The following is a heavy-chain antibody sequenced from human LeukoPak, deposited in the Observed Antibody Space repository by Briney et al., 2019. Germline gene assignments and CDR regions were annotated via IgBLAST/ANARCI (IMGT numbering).Heavy chain of an antibody. CDR2: INPNSGGT. CDR3: ARDLYYDFWSGDY. V-gene: IGHV1-2*06. CDR1: GYTFTGYY. J-gene: IGHJ4*02. D-gene: IGHD3-3*01. Sequence: GASVKVSCKAFGYTFTGYYMHWVRQAPGQGLEWMGRINPNSGGTNYAQKFQGRVTMTRDTSISTAYMELSRLRSDDTAVYYCARDLYYDFWSGDYWGQGTLVTVSS.